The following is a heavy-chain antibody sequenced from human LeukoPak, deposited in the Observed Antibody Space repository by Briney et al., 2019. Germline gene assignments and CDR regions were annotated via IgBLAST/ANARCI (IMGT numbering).Heavy chain of an antibody. V-gene: IGHV3-11*01. CDR1: EFTFSGYY. J-gene: IGHJ3*02. CDR2: ISGSGSAV. D-gene: IGHD5-24*01. Sequence: PGGSLRLSCAASEFTFSGYYMSWIRQAPGNWLECLSYISGSGSAVYYADSVKGRFTVSRDNAKNSLYLQMNSLRAEDTAVYYCARARGSYAFDIWGQGTMVTVSS. CDR3: ARARGSYAFDI.